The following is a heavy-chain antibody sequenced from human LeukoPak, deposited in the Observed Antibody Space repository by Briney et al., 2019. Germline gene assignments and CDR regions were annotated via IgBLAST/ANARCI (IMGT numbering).Heavy chain of an antibody. CDR3: AKDGFDYYDSSGYYYFDY. CDR1: GFMFSNYA. D-gene: IGHD3-22*01. J-gene: IGHJ4*02. V-gene: IGHV3-23*01. Sequence: GGSLRLSCAASGFMFSNYAMSWVRQAPGKGLEWVPGISTRGGGIYYADSVKGRFTISRDNSKNTLYLQMKSLRAEDTAVYYCAKDGFDYYDSSGYYYFDYWGQGTLVTVSS. CDR2: ISTRGGGI.